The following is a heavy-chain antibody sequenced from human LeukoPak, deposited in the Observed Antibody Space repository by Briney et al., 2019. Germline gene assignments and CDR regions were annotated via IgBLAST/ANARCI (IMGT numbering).Heavy chain of an antibody. CDR3: ARTNVYGYDH. V-gene: IGHV3-7*03. J-gene: IGHJ5*02. CDR1: EFTFSNYA. D-gene: IGHD5-18*01. Sequence: GGSLRLSCAASEFTFSNYALHWVRQAPGKGLEWVANIRQDGGETKYVDSVKGRFTISRDNPKNSLYLQMNNLRAEDTAVYYCARTNVYGYDHWGQGTLVTVSS. CDR2: IRQDGGET.